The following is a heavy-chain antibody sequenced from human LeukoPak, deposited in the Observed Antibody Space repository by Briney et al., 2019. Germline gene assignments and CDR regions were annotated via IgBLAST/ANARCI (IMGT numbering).Heavy chain of an antibody. Sequence: PGGSLRLSCEASGLSIGDYTMHWVRQVPGKGLEWVSLISRNGVATKYADSVRGRFIVSRDNSKNSLYLQMNSLSTEDTALYYCAKDLTPGYSGYDLDYWGQGTLVTVSS. CDR3: AKDLTPGYSGYDLDY. CDR1: GLSIGDYT. CDR2: ISRNGVAT. D-gene: IGHD5-12*01. J-gene: IGHJ4*02. V-gene: IGHV3-43*01.